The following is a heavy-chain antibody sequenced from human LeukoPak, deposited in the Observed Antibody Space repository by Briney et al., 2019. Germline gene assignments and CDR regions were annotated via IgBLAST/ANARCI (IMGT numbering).Heavy chain of an antibody. CDR3: ARGRVVPAAMGFDY. Sequence: PSETLSLTCTVSGGSISSYYWSWIRQPPGKGLEWIGYIYYSGSTNYNPSLKSRVTISEDTSKNQFSLKLSSVTAADTAVYYCARGRVVPAAMGFDYWGQGTLVTVSS. CDR1: GGSISSYY. V-gene: IGHV4-59*01. CDR2: IYYSGST. D-gene: IGHD2-2*01. J-gene: IGHJ4*02.